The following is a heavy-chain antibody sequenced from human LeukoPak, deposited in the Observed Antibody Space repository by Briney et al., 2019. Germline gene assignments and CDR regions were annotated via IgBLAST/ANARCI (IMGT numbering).Heavy chain of an antibody. D-gene: IGHD5-24*01. CDR1: GGSISSGGYY. J-gene: IGHJ4*02. CDR2: IYYSGST. V-gene: IGHV4-31*03. CDR3: ARWGAGGGYKALDY. Sequence: PSETLSLTCTVSGGSISSGGYYWSWVRQHPGKGLEWIGYIYYSGSTYYNPSLKSRVTISVDTSKNQFSLKLSSVTAADTAVYYCARWGAGGGYKALDYWGQGTLVTVSS.